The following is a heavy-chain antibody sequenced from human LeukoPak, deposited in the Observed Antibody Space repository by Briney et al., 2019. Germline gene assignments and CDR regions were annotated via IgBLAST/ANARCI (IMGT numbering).Heavy chain of an antibody. D-gene: IGHD6-19*01. CDR2: ISSSSSYI. J-gene: IGHJ4*02. V-gene: IGHV3-21*04. CDR3: AKPQWQVSGVFDY. Sequence: GGSLRLSCAASGFTFSSYSMNWVRQAPGKGLEWVSSISSSSSYIYYADSVKGRFTISRDNAKNSLYLQMNSLRAEDTAVYYCAKPQWQVSGVFDYWGQGTLVTVSS. CDR1: GFTFSSYS.